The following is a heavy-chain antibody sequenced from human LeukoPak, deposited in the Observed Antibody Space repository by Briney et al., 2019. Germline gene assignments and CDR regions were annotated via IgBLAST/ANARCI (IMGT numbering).Heavy chain of an antibody. CDR2: INHSGST. V-gene: IGHV4-34*01. CDR1: GASFSGYY. Sequence: SETLSLTCAFSGASFSGYYWRGVPHPPGKRLEWIGEINHSGSTTHNPSLKSLVRISVDTSKKQFSLKLNSVTAADTAVYYCVISHKLLLLDYWGQGTLVTVSS. D-gene: IGHD2-15*01. J-gene: IGHJ4*02. CDR3: VISHKLLLLDY.